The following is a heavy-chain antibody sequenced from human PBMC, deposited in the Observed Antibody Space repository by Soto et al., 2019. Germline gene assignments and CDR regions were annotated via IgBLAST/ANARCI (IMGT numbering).Heavy chain of an antibody. CDR2: ISYSGSP. D-gene: IGHD6-13*01. Sequence: SETLSLTCTVSGGSISNYYWSWIRQPPGKGLEWIGYISYSGSPNYNPSLKSRVTISVDTSKNQFSLKLSSVTAADTAVYYCARRGMADYYYYYMDVWGKGTTVTVSS. J-gene: IGHJ6*03. V-gene: IGHV4-59*08. CDR3: ARRGMADYYYYYMDV. CDR1: GGSISNYY.